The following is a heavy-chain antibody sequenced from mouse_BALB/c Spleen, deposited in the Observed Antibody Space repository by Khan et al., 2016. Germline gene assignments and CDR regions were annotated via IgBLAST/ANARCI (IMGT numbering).Heavy chain of an antibody. CDR1: GYSITSDYA. Sequence: EVQLQESGPGLVKPSQSLSLTCTVSGYSITSDYAWNWIRQFPGNKLVWLGYISYSGDTHYNPSLTSRLSITRDTSKNQFFLQLNSVTAEYTAIYYCAREDYSWFAYWGQGTLVTVSA. CDR3: AREDYSWFAY. D-gene: IGHD1-1*02. CDR2: ISYSGDT. J-gene: IGHJ3*01. V-gene: IGHV3-2*02.